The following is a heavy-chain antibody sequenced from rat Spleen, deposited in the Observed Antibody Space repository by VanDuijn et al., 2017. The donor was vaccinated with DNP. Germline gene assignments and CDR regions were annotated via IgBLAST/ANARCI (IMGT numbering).Heavy chain of an antibody. CDR1: GFTFSDYY. CDR2: IRYDGGTT. CDR3: ARLSNSGYYFDY. Sequence: EVQLVESGGGLVQPGRSLKLSCAASGFTFSDYYMAWVRQAPTKGLEWVAYIRYDGGTTYYGDSVKGRFTISRDNAKSTLYLQMNSLRSEDMATYYCARLSNSGYYFDYWGQGVMVTVSS. D-gene: IGHD4-3*01. J-gene: IGHJ2*01. V-gene: IGHV5-22*01.